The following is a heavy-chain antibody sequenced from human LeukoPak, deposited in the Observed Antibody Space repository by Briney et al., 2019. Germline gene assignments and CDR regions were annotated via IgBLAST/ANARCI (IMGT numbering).Heavy chain of an antibody. CDR2: ISYDGSNK. D-gene: IGHD1-26*01. Sequence: GGPLRLSCAASGFTFSSYAMHWVRQAPGKGLEWVAVISYDGSNKYYADSVKGRFTISRDNSKNTLYLQMNSLRAEDTAVYYCARAMGATFAFDYWGQGTLVTVSS. J-gene: IGHJ4*02. CDR3: ARAMGATFAFDY. CDR1: GFTFSSYA. V-gene: IGHV3-30-3*01.